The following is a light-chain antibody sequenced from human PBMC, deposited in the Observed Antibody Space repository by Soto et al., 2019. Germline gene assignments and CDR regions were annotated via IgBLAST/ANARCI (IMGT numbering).Light chain of an antibody. CDR3: QQSSSAPLT. CDR2: AAS. J-gene: IGKJ4*01. CDR1: QSISSY. Sequence: DLQMTQSPSSLSASVGDRVTITCRASQSISSYLNWYQQKPGKAPNLLIYAASSLQSGVPSRFSGSGSGTDFTLTISSLHPEDFATYYCQQSSSAPLTFGGGTKVEIK. V-gene: IGKV1-39*01.